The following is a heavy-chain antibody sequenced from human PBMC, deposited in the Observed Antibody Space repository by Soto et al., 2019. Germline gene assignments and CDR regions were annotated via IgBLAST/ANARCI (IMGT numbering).Heavy chain of an antibody. CDR3: AITYGDYTRRGTYYYYGMDV. D-gene: IGHD4-17*01. V-gene: IGHV5-51*01. Sequence: GESLKISCKGSGYSFTSYWIGWVRQMPGKGLEWMGIIYPGDSDTRYSPSFQGQVTISADKSISTAYLQWSSLKASDTAMYYCAITYGDYTRRGTYYYYGMDVWGQGTTVTVSS. CDR1: GYSFTSYW. J-gene: IGHJ6*02. CDR2: IYPGDSDT.